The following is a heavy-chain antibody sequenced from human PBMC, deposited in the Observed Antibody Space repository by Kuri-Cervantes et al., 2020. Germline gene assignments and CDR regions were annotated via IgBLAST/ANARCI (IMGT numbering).Heavy chain of an antibody. CDR3: ARDEQWLQYPRYRDDAFEI. CDR1: GYTFTSYD. CDR2: INPNSGGT. Sequence: ASVKVSCKASGYTFTSYDINWVRQATGQGLEWMGWINPNSGGTNYAQKFQGRVTMTRDTSISTAYMELSRLRSDDTAVYYCARDEQWLQYPRYRDDAFEIWGQGTMVTVSS. V-gene: IGHV1-2*02. D-gene: IGHD6-19*01. J-gene: IGHJ3*02.